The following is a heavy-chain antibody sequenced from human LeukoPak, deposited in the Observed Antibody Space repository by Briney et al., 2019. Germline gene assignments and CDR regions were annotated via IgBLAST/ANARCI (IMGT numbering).Heavy chain of an antibody. V-gene: IGHV1-69-2*01. D-gene: IGHD3-22*01. J-gene: IGHJ4*02. Sequence: ASVKVSCKVSGYTFTDYYMHLVQQAPGKGLEWMGLVDPEDGETIYAEKFKGRVTITADTSTDTAYMELSSLRSEDTAVYYCAAYYYDSSGYYLFDYWGQGTLVTVSS. CDR2: VDPEDGET. CDR1: GYTFTDYY. CDR3: AAYYYDSSGYYLFDY.